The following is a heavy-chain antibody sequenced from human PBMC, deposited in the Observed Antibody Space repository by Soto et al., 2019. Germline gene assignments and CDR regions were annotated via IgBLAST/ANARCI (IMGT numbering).Heavy chain of an antibody. Sequence: SETLSLTCTVSGGSVSSGSYYWSWIRQPPGKGLEWIGYIYYSGSTNYNPSLKSRVTISVDTSKNQFSLKLSSVTAADTAVYYCARGSGWFPDAWGQGTTVTVSS. D-gene: IGHD6-19*01. V-gene: IGHV4-61*01. J-gene: IGHJ6*02. CDR3: ARGSGWFPDA. CDR2: IYYSGST. CDR1: GGSVSSGSYY.